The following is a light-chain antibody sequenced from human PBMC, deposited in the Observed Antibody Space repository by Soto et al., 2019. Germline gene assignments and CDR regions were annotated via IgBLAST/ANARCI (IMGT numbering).Light chain of an antibody. J-gene: IGKJ4*01. CDR3: QQHDNLPLT. V-gene: IGKV1-33*01. Sequence: DIQMTQSPSSLSASLGDRGTITCQASQDISDYLNWYQQKAVKAPKLLIYDASNLDTGGPSRCSGSGSGTDFTFTISSLQAEDIATYYCQQHDNLPLTFGGGTKVEIK. CDR2: DAS. CDR1: QDISDY.